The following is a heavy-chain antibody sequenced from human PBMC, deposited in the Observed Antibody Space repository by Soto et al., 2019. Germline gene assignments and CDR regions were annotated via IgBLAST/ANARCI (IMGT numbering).Heavy chain of an antibody. CDR3: ARHGGYCSGGSCYSEPSYGMDV. V-gene: IGHV5-10-1*01. D-gene: IGHD2-15*01. CDR1: GYSFTSYW. J-gene: IGHJ6*02. Sequence: GAALKISCKGSGYSFTSYWISWVRQMPGKGLEWMGRIDPSDSYTNYSPSFQGHVTISADKSISTAYLQWSSLKASDTAMYYCARHGGYCSGGSCYSEPSYGMDVWGQGTTVTVSS. CDR2: IDPSDSYT.